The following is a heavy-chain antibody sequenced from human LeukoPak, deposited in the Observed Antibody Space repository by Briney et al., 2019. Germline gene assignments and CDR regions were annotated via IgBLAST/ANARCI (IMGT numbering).Heavy chain of an antibody. D-gene: IGHD3-10*01. CDR1: GFTFSSYA. J-gene: IGHJ4*02. Sequence: PGGSLRLSCAASGFTFSSYAMHWVRQAPGKGLVWVSRINSDGRSTSYADFVKGRFTISRDNAKNTVFLQLNSLRAEDTAVYYCVRDQYYGSGSYEYWGQGTLVTVSS. V-gene: IGHV3-74*01. CDR2: INSDGRST. CDR3: VRDQYYGSGSYEY.